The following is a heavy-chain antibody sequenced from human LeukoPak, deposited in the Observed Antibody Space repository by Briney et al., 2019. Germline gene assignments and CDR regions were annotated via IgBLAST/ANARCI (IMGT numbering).Heavy chain of an antibody. D-gene: IGHD6-13*01. CDR3: ARWHSSWDYYYGMDV. J-gene: IGHJ6*02. V-gene: IGHV3-48*01. CDR2: ISSSSSTI. CDR1: GFTFSSYS. Sequence: GGSLRLSCAASGFTFSSYSMNWVRQAPGKGLEWVSYISSSSSTIYYADSVKGRFTISRDNAKNSLYLQMNSLRAEDTAVYYCARWHSSWDYYYGMDVWGQGTTVTVSS.